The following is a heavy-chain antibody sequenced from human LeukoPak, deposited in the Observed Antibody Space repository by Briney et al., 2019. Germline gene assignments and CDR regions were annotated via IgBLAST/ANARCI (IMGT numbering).Heavy chain of an antibody. D-gene: IGHD3-22*01. J-gene: IGHJ5*02. CDR1: GDSVSSNSAA. V-gene: IGHV6-1*01. CDR3: ARDLTHYDSSGYYSIGGFDP. CDR2: TYYRSKWYN. Sequence: SQTLSLTCAISGDSVSSNSAAWNWIRQSPSRGLEWLGRTYYRSKWYNDYAVSVKSRITINPDTSKNQFSLKLSSVTAADTAVYYCARDLTHYDSSGYYSIGGFDPWGQGTLVTVSS.